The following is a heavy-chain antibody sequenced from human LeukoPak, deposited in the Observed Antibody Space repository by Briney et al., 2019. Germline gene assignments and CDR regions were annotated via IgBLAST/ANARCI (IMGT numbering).Heavy chain of an antibody. Sequence: SETLSLTCTVSGGSISSGGYYWSWIRQPPGKGLEWIGYIYHSGSTYYNPSLKSRVTISVDRSKNQFSLKLSSVTAADTAVYYCARAGYSSPVGASEAFDIWGQGSMVTVSS. CDR1: GGSISSGGYY. V-gene: IGHV4-30-2*01. D-gene: IGHD6-13*01. CDR3: ARAGYSSPVGASEAFDI. J-gene: IGHJ3*02. CDR2: IYHSGST.